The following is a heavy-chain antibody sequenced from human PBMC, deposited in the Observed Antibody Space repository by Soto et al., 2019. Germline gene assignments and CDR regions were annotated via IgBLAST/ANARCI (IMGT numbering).Heavy chain of an antibody. CDR1: GFTVSSNY. CDR2: IYSGGST. CDR3: ARGVITFGGVIVDAFDI. J-gene: IGHJ3*02. D-gene: IGHD3-16*02. V-gene: IGHV3-66*01. Sequence: EVQLVESGGGLVQPGGSLRLSCAASGFTVSSNYMSWVRQAPGKGLEWVSVIYSGGSTYYTDSVKGRFTISRDNSKSTLYLQMNSLRAEDTAVYYCARGVITFGGVIVDAFDIWGQGTMVTVSS.